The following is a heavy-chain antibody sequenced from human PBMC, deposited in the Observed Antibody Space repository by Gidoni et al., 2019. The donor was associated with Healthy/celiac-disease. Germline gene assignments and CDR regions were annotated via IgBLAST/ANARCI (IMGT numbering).Heavy chain of an antibody. CDR1: GGSISSSSYY. Sequence: QLQLQESGPGLVKPSETLSLPCTVPGGSISSSSYYWGWIRQPPGKGLEWLGSIYYSGSTYYTPSLKSRVTISVDTSKNQFSLKLGSVTAADTAVYYCARDRLSTGPSYQLLSDWFDPWGQGTLVTVSS. V-gene: IGHV4-39*07. CDR2: IYYSGST. CDR3: ARDRLSTGPSYQLLSDWFDP. D-gene: IGHD2-2*01. J-gene: IGHJ5*02.